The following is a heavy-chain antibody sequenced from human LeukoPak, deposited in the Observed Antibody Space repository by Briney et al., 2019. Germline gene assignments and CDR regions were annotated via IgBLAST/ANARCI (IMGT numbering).Heavy chain of an antibody. J-gene: IGHJ4*02. Sequence: GGSLRLSCAASGFTFSTYAMSWVRQAPGKGLEWVSGVSASGGSTSYADSVKGRFTISRDNSKNTLYLQMNSLRAEDTAVYYCAKRLSIVDPYFDYWGQGTLVTVSS. CDR1: GFTFSTYA. CDR3: AKRLSIVDPYFDY. CDR2: VSASGGST. V-gene: IGHV3-23*01. D-gene: IGHD3-22*01.